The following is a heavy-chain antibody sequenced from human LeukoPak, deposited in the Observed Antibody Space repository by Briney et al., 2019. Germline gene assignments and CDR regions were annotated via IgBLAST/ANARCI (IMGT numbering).Heavy chain of an antibody. D-gene: IGHD3-9*01. Sequence: SGGSLRLSCAGSGFTFSTYWMSWVRQAPGKGLDWVANIKQDGTDKYYVDSVKGRFTISRDNAKNLLYLQMNSLRAEDTAVYYCVRAYDILTGYYSSPPDYWGQGTLVTVSS. CDR2: IKQDGTDK. CDR1: GFTFSTYW. J-gene: IGHJ4*02. V-gene: IGHV3-7*01. CDR3: VRAYDILTGYYSSPPDY.